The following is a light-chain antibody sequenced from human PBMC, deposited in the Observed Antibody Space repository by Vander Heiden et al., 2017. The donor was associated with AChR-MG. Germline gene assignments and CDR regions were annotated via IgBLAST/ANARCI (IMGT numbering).Light chain of an antibody. CDR3: QQSYSTLWT. CDR2: AAS. J-gene: IGKJ1*01. Sequence: IQLTQSPSSLSASVGDRVTITCRASQSISSHLNWYQQKPGKAPKLLIYAASSLQSGVPSRFSGSGSGTDFTLTISSLQPEDFATYYCQQSYSTLWTFGQGTKVEIK. CDR1: QSISSH. V-gene: IGKV1-39*01.